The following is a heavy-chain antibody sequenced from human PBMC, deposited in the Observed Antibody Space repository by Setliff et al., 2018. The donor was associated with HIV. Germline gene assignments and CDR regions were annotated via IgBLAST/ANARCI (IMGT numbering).Heavy chain of an antibody. CDR1: GYAFASYG. D-gene: IGHD2-21*01. CDR3: ARVSDTGVDPQTHRDY. J-gene: IGHJ4*02. V-gene: IGHV7-4-1*02. CDR2: INTHSGNP. Sequence: ASVKVSCKASGYAFASYGLNWVRQATGQGLEWMGWINTHSGNPTYAQAFTGRFVFSLDTSVSTAYLQISSLRAEDTAIYYCARVSDTGVDPQTHRDYWGQGTPVTVSS.